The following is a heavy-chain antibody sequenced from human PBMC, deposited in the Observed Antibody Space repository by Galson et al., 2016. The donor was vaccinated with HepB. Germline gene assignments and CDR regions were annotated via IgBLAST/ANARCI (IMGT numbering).Heavy chain of an antibody. CDR1: GDSMSSTTYS. CDR2: IYHSAST. D-gene: IGHD2-8*02. V-gene: IGHV4-30-2*01. J-gene: IGHJ2*01. CDR3: ARDTNGYCTGGGCLYWYFDL. Sequence: TLSLTCAVSGDSMSSTTYSWSWIRQPPGKGLEWIGYIYHSASTYYNPSLRSRVTMSVDRSKNQFSLKLSSVTAADTAVYYCARDTNGYCTGGGCLYWYFDLWGRGTLVTVSS.